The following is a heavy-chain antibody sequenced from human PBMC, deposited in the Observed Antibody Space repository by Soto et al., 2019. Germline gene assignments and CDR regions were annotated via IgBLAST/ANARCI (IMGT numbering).Heavy chain of an antibody. V-gene: IGHV1-18*01. J-gene: IGHJ6*03. CDR3: ARDLYGSGSYYNLPCYYYNYMDV. CDR1: GYTFTSYG. Sequence: ASVKVSCKASGYTFTSYGISWVRQAPGQGLEWMGWISAYNGNTNYAQKLQGRVTMTTDTSTSTAYMELRSLRSDDTAVYYCARDLYGSGSYYNLPCYYYNYMDVWGKGTTVTVSS. CDR2: ISAYNGNT. D-gene: IGHD3-10*01.